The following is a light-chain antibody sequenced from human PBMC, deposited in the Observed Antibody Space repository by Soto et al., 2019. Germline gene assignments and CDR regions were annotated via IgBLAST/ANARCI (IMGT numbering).Light chain of an antibody. CDR1: NTDMGGYTY. Sequence: QSALTQPDSVSGSPGESITISCTGTNTDMGGYTYVSWYQQHPGKAPKLVIYDVSRRPSGVSSRFSGSKSGYTASLTISGLQAEDDAHYYCSSYRTSRNLKLFGTGTKLTVL. V-gene: IGLV2-14*03. J-gene: IGLJ1*01. CDR3: SSYRTSRNLKL. CDR2: DVS.